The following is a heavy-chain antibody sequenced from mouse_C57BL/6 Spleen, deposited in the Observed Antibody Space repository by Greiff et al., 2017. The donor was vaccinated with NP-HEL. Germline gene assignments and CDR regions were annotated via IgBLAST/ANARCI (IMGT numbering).Heavy chain of an antibody. CDR3: ARVYGSIYFDY. V-gene: IGHV3-6*01. CDR1: GYSITSGYY. D-gene: IGHD1-1*01. CDR2: ISYDGSN. J-gene: IGHJ2*01. Sequence: DVQLQESGPGLVKPSQSLSLTCSVTGYSITSGYYWNWIRQFPGNKLEWMGYISYDGSNNYNPSLKNRISITRDTSKNQFFLKLNSVTTEDTATYYCARVYGSIYFDYWGQGTTLTVSS.